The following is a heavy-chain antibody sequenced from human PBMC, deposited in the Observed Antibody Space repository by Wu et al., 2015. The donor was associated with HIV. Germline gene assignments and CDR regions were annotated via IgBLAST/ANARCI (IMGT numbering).Heavy chain of an antibody. Sequence: QGRLKQFGPQVKKPGAFVTVSCVASDYTFVNYFINWVRHIPGKGFEWMGWINPRGGSVNYSGRFRDRMSMYRDTSRDTAYMDLRGLTSADTATLFLCTGXILVVDRYCYLLGYFSTFWGQGHPVTRLL. V-gene: IGHV1-2*02. J-gene: IGHJ1*01. D-gene: IGHD2-8*02. CDR1: DYTFVNYF. CDR3: CTGXILVVDRYCYLLGYFSTF. CDR2: INPRGGSV.